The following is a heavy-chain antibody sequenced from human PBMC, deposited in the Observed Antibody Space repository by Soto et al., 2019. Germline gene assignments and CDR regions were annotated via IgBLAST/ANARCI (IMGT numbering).Heavy chain of an antibody. J-gene: IGHJ4*02. V-gene: IGHV1-24*01. CDR1: GYTLTELS. CDR2: FDPEDGET. D-gene: IGHD1-26*01. Sequence: VASVKVSCKVSGYTLTELSMHWVRQAPGKGLEWMGGFDPEDGETIYAQKFQGRVTMTEDTSTDTAYMELSSLRSEDTAVYYCATGVGGSYSRFDYWGQGTLVTVSS. CDR3: ATGVGGSYSRFDY.